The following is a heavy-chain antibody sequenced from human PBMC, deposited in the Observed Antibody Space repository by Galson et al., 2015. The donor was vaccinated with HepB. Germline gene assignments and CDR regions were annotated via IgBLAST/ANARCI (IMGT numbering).Heavy chain of an antibody. CDR3: ANPGPKQDYWSAYYEGSRFDY. Sequence: SLRPSCAASGFPFSRYAMAWVRQAPGQGLEWVSGISVSGDFTYYGDSVKDRFTISRDNSKNTVFLQMNSLRADDTAVYFCANPGPKQDYWSAYYEGSRFDYWGQGALVIVSS. CDR2: ISVSGDFT. V-gene: IGHV3-23*01. D-gene: IGHD3-3*01. J-gene: IGHJ4*02. CDR1: GFPFSRYA.